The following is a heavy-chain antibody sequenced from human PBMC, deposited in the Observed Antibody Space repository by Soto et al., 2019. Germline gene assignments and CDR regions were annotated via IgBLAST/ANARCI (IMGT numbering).Heavy chain of an antibody. CDR2: IIPIFGTA. J-gene: IGHJ4*02. D-gene: IGHD6-19*01. V-gene: IGHV1-69*13. Sequence: SVKVSCKASGGTFSSYAISWVRQAPGQGLEWMGGIIPIFGTANYAQKFQGRVTITADESTSTAYMELSSLRSEDTAVYYCARDGGAVASSLFDYWGQGTLVTVSS. CDR3: ARDGGAVASSLFDY. CDR1: GGTFSSYA.